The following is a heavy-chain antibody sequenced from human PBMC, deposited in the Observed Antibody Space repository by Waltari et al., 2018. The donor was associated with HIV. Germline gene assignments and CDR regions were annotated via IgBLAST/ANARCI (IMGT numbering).Heavy chain of an antibody. Sequence: QVQLVQSGAEVRKPGTSAQVSCHTSGASFASFSIHWVRQAPGQGLEWMGRIVPTGDKPNYAQKSQGRVTITADRSTGTVYLEVTNLRPADTAIYYCATARETMGVDFDYWGQGTLITVSS. CDR2: IVPTGDKP. D-gene: IGHD3-10*01. J-gene: IGHJ4*02. V-gene: IGHV1-69*02. CDR1: GASFASFS. CDR3: ATARETMGVDFDY.